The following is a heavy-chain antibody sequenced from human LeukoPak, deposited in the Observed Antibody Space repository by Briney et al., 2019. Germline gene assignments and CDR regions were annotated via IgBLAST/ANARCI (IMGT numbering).Heavy chain of an antibody. J-gene: IGHJ4*02. Sequence: PSQTLSLTCTVSGGSINSGHYYWSWIRQPPGKGLEWIEHIYNSGSTTYNPSLNSRVTISVDTSKNQFSLKLYSVTAADTAVYYCARVLAGSTINLDSWGQGTLVTVSS. CDR3: ARVLAGSTINLDS. D-gene: IGHD6-13*01. CDR2: IYNSGST. CDR1: GGSINSGHYY. V-gene: IGHV4-30-4*01.